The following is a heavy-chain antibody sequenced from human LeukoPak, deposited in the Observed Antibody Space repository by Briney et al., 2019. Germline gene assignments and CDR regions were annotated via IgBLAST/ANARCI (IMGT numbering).Heavy chain of an antibody. V-gene: IGHV3-48*03. CDR3: ARTDVVARSFDY. D-gene: IGHD5-12*01. Sequence: PGGSLRLSCAASGFTFSNYAMSWVRQAPGKGLEWVSYISSSGSAIYYADSVKGRFTSSRDNAKNSLYLQMNSLRAEDTAVYYCARTDVVARSFDYWGQGTLVTVSS. CDR2: ISSSGSAI. J-gene: IGHJ4*02. CDR1: GFTFSNYA.